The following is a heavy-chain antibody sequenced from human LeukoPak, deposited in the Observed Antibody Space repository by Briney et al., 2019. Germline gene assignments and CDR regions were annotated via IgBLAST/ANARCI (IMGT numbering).Heavy chain of an antibody. CDR1: GFTFSSYA. J-gene: IGHJ4*02. V-gene: IGHV3-33*08. CDR2: IWYDGSNK. D-gene: IGHD2-15*01. CDR3: ARDPVVVVDY. Sequence: PGGPLRLSCAASGFTFSSYAMHWVRQAPGKGLEWVAVIWYDGSNKYYADSVKGRFTISRDNAKNSLYLQMNSLRAEDTAVYYCARDPVVVVDYWGQGTLVTVSS.